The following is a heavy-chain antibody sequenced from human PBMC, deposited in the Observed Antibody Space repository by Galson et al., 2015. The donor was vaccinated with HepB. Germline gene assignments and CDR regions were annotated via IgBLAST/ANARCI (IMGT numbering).Heavy chain of an antibody. Sequence: SLRLSCAASGFTFSSYAMHWVRQAPGKGLEYVSAISSNGGSTYYANSVKGRFTISRDNSKNTLYLQMGSLRAEDMAVYYCARDFPRGYSYGIDYWGQGTLVTVSS. V-gene: IGHV3-64*01. CDR2: ISSNGGST. CDR1: GFTFSSYA. J-gene: IGHJ4*02. D-gene: IGHD5-18*01. CDR3: ARDFPRGYSYGIDY.